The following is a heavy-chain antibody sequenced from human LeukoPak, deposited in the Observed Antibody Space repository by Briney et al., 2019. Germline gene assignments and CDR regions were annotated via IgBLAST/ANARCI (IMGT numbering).Heavy chain of an antibody. CDR1: GGSFSVYY. Sequence: SETLSLTCAVYGGSFSVYYWSWIRQPPGKGLEWIGQINHSGSTNYNPSLKSRITISVDTSKNQFSLKLSSATAADTAVYYCARGRVAGSPSPSYYYYMDVWGKGTTVTVSS. D-gene: IGHD6-19*01. V-gene: IGHV4-34*01. CDR2: INHSGST. CDR3: ARGRVAGSPSPSYYYYMDV. J-gene: IGHJ6*03.